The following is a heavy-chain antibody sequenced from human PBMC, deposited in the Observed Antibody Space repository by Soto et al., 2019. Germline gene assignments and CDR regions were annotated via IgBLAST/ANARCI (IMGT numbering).Heavy chain of an antibody. CDR2: IYHSGST. J-gene: IGHJ4*02. Sequence: THSDSWAVACGSIGGVGYRWILNKQPPGKGLEWIGYIYHSGSTYYNPSLKSRVTISVDRSKNQFSLKLSSVTAADTAVYYCARARDFDGILDYWGQGTLVTVSS. D-gene: IGHD3-3*01. CDR1: CGSIGGVGYR. V-gene: IGHV4-30-2*01. CDR3: ARARDFDGILDY.